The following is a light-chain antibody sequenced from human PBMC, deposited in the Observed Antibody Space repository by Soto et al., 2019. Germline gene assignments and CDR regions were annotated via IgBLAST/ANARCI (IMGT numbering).Light chain of an antibody. Sequence: EIVVTQSPGTLSLSPGERGTLSCRASQSVSRNNLAWYQQKPGQPPRLFIYAASSRAPGIPDRFSGSGSGTVFTLTISRLEPEDSAVYFCQQYDRPPYSFGQGTKLEIK. CDR3: QQYDRPPYS. CDR2: AAS. V-gene: IGKV3-20*01. J-gene: IGKJ2*01. CDR1: QSVSRNN.